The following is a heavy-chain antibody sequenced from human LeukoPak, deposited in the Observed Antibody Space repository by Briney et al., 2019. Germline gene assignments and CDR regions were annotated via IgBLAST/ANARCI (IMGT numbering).Heavy chain of an antibody. CDR3: ARGGVSGWSGGAY. Sequence: GASVKVSCKASGYTFTGYYMHWVRQAPGQRLEWMGWINPNSGGTNYAQKFQGRVTMTRDTSISTAYMELSRLRSDDTAVYYCARGGVSGWSGGAYWGQGTLVTVSS. J-gene: IGHJ4*02. CDR2: INPNSGGT. CDR1: GYTFTGYY. V-gene: IGHV1-2*02. D-gene: IGHD6-19*01.